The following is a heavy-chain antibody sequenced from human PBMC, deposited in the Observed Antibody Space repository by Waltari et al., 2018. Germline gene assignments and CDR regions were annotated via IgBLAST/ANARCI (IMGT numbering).Heavy chain of an antibody. Sequence: QVQLQQWGAGLLKPSETLSLTCAVYGGSFSGYYWRWIRQPPGKGLEWIGEINHSGSTNYNPSLKSRVTISVDTSKNQFSLKLSSVTAADTAVYYCARGFSGSWYTSFDYWGQGTLVTVSS. CDR3: ARGFSGSWYTSFDY. CDR2: INHSGST. CDR1: GGSFSGYY. J-gene: IGHJ4*02. D-gene: IGHD6-13*01. V-gene: IGHV4-34*01.